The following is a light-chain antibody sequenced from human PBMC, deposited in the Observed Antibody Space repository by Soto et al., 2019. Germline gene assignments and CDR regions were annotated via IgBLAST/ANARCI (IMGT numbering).Light chain of an antibody. J-gene: IGKJ1*01. Sequence: IQVTQSPSSLSASVGDRVTITCRASQDISSYLAWYQQKPGKAPKLLIYGASTLQGGVPSRFSGSGSGTDFTLTVSSLQPEDLATYCCQHYGGMWTFGQGTKVDIK. CDR1: QDISSY. V-gene: IGKV1-16*01. CDR2: GAS. CDR3: QHYGGMWT.